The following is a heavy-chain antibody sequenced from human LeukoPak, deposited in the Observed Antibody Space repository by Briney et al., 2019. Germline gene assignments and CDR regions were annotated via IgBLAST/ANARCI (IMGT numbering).Heavy chain of an antibody. J-gene: IGHJ4*02. V-gene: IGHV4-30-2*01. D-gene: IGHD6-19*01. CDR1: GGSISSGGYS. Sequence: SETLSLTCAVSGGSISSGGYSWSWIRQPPGKGLEWIGYIYHSGSTYYNPSLKSRVTISVDRSKNQFSLTLSPVTAADTAVYYCARLHSSGWPYFDCWGQGTLVTVSS. CDR2: IYHSGST. CDR3: ARLHSSGWPYFDC.